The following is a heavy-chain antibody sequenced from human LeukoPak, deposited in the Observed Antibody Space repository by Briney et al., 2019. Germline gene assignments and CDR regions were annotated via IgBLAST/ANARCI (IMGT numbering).Heavy chain of an antibody. V-gene: IGHV4-59*01. CDR3: AISRISPYFYYGMDV. D-gene: IGHD2-15*01. J-gene: IGHJ6*02. CDR1: GGSISSYY. CDR2: IYYSGST. Sequence: KPSETLSLTCTVSGGSISSYYWSWIRQPPGKGLEWLGYIYYSGSTNYNPSLKSRVTISVDTSKNQFSLKLSSVTAADTAVYYCAISRISPYFYYGMDVWGQGTTVTVSS.